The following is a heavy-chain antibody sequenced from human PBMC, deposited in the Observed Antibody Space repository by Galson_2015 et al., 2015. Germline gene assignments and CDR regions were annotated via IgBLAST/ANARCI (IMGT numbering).Heavy chain of an antibody. CDR1: GYTFTSYY. CDR3: VRPVTTWYWYFDY. J-gene: IGHJ4*02. CDR2: INPSGGST. D-gene: IGHD4-17*01. Sequence: SVKVSCKASGYTFTSYYIHWVRQAPGHGLEWMGIINPSGGSTTYAQKFQGRVTLTTDTSASTVYMELNSLRSEDTAVYYCVRPVTTWYWYFDYWGQGTLVTVSS. V-gene: IGHV1-46*01.